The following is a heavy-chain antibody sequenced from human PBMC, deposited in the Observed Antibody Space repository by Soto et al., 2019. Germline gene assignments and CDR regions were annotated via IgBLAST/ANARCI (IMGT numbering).Heavy chain of an antibody. CDR2: ISGNGDRT. J-gene: IGHJ4*02. D-gene: IGHD1-26*01. CDR3: AKDGGFGSGSLDY. CDR1: GLTFSSFA. V-gene: IGHV3-23*01. Sequence: EVQLLESGGGLVQPGGSLRLSCAASGLTFSSFAMSWVRQVPGKGLEWVSTISGNGDRTYYADSVKGRFTISRENSKNTLYLQMSSLRAEDTAVYDCAKDGGFGSGSLDYWGQGTLVTVSS.